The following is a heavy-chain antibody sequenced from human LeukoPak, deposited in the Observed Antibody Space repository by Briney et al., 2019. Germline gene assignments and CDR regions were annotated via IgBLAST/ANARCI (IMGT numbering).Heavy chain of an antibody. D-gene: IGHD2-15*01. Sequence: SETLSLTCTVSGGSISSSSSYWGWIRQPPGKGLEWIGSIYYSGSTYYNPSLKSRVTISVDTSKNQFSLKLSSVTAADTAVYYCAAPSLTYSWVVVAATYDAFDIWGQGTMVTVSS. J-gene: IGHJ3*02. CDR3: AAPSLTYSWVVVAATYDAFDI. CDR1: GGSISSSSSY. CDR2: IYYSGST. V-gene: IGHV4-39*01.